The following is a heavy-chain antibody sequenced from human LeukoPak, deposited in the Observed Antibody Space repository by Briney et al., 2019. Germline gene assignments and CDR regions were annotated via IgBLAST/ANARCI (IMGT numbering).Heavy chain of an antibody. CDR2: ISGSGGST. D-gene: IGHD3-10*01. CDR1: GFTFSRYA. CDR3: AKDANPNADLWFGELSPFDY. V-gene: IGHV3-23*01. J-gene: IGHJ4*02. Sequence: PGGSLRVSCAASGFTFSRYAMSWVRQAPGKGLEWVSAISGSGGSTYYADSVKGRFTISRDNSKNTLYLQMNSLRAEDTAVYYCAKDANPNADLWFGELSPFDYWGQGTLVTVSS.